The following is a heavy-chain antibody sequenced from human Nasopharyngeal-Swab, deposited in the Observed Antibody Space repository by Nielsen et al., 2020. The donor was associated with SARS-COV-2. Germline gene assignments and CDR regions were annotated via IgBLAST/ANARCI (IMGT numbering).Heavy chain of an antibody. CDR3: AKRGAFLEILTGYPPIDY. D-gene: IGHD3-9*01. CDR2: ISYEGSLK. J-gene: IGHJ4*02. V-gene: IGHV3-30*18. CDR1: GFTFNNHG. Sequence: GESLKISCAASGFTFNNHGMHWVRQAPGRGLEWVAVISYEGSLKNYADSVKGRFTIARDNSKSTVYLQMNRLRVEDTAVYYCAKRGAFLEILTGYPPIDYWGVGTLVIVSS.